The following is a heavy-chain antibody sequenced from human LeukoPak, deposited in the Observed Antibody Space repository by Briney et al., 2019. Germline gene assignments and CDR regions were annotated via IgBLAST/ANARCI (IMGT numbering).Heavy chain of an antibody. CDR1: GGSISSYY. Sequence: ASETLSLTCTVSGGSISSYYWSWIRQPPGKGLEWIGYIYYSGSTNYNPSLRSRVTISVDTSKNQFSLKLSSVTAADTAVYYCARGLAIFDYWGQGTLVTVSS. D-gene: IGHD6-19*01. CDR3: ARGLAIFDY. CDR2: IYYSGST. J-gene: IGHJ4*02. V-gene: IGHV4-59*01.